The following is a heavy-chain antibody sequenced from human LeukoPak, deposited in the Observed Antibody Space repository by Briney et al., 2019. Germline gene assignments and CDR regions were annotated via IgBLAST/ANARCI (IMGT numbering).Heavy chain of an antibody. Sequence: HTGGSLRLSCAASGFTFSSYAMSWVRQAPGKGLEWVSGISWNSGSIGYADSVKGRFTISRDNAKNSLYLQMNSLRAEDTALYYCAKGQPDGSGRGSYYYYYGMDVWGQGTTVTVSS. CDR2: ISWNSGSI. D-gene: IGHD3-10*01. J-gene: IGHJ6*02. CDR3: AKGQPDGSGRGSYYYYYGMDV. CDR1: GFTFSSYA. V-gene: IGHV3-9*01.